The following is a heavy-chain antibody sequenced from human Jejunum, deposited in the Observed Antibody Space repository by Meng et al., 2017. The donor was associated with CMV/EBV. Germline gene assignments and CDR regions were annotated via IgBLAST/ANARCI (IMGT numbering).Heavy chain of an antibody. D-gene: IGHD3-3*01. CDR1: GFYFSSYE. V-gene: IGHV3-48*03. CDR3: ARWGSGYFFFDY. CDR2: ISGSGSVI. J-gene: IGHJ4*02. Sequence: AASGFYFSSYEMHWVRQAPGKGLEWVSYISGSGSVIHYADSAKGRFTISRDNAKNSLYLQMNSLRAEDTAVYYCARWGSGYFFFDYWGQGTLVTVSS.